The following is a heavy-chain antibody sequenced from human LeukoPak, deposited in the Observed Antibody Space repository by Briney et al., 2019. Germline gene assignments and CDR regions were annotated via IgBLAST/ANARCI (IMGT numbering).Heavy chain of an antibody. CDR3: AKDKGLYGDYRGFDY. Sequence: GGSLRLSCAASGFTFRSYWKSWVRQAPGKGLEWVAFIRYDGSNKYYADSVKGRFTISRDNSKNTLYLQMNSLRAEDTAVYYCAKDKGLYGDYRGFDYWGQGTLVTVSS. J-gene: IGHJ4*02. CDR2: IRYDGSNK. D-gene: IGHD4-17*01. CDR1: GFTFRSYW. V-gene: IGHV3-30*02.